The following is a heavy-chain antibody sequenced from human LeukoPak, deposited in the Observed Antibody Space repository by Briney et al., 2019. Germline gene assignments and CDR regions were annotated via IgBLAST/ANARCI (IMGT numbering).Heavy chain of an antibody. CDR1: GFSFRDFW. Sequence: PGGSLRLSCAASGFSFRDFWMTWVRQAPGKGLEWVANINQGGSVKYYVDSVKGRFTISRDDAKSSLYVQMNSLRDEDTAAYYCARFGYSGWNLEYWGQGTLVTVSS. J-gene: IGHJ4*02. CDR2: INQGGSVK. CDR3: ARFGYSGWNLEY. D-gene: IGHD5-12*01. V-gene: IGHV3-7*01.